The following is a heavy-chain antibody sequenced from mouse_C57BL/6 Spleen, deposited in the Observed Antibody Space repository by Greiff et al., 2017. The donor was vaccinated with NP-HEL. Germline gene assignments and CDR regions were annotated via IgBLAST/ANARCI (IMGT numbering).Heavy chain of an antibody. CDR2: IYPGSGST. V-gene: IGHV1-55*01. CDR1: GYTFTSYW. CDR3: AREGYGSSPYFDY. Sequence: VQLQQPGAELVKPGASVKMSCKASGYTFTSYWITWVKQRPGQGLEWIGDIYPGSGSTNYNEKLKSKATLTVDTSSSTAYMQLSSLTSEDSAVYYCAREGYGSSPYFDYWGQGTTLTVSS. D-gene: IGHD1-1*01. J-gene: IGHJ2*01.